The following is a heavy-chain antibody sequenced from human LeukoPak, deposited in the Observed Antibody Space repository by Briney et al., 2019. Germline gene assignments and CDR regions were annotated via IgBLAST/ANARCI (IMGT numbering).Heavy chain of an antibody. CDR1: GFTFPGYF. V-gene: IGHV1-2*02. Sequence: ASVKVSSKPFGFTFPGYFIHWVRQAPGQGLEWVGYINPHSGSTNSPQKLQGRVTMTTDTSISAAYMELSSLISDDTAMYYCVREGNELLSKNFDYWGQGTLVTVSS. D-gene: IGHD2-21*02. CDR3: VREGNELLSKNFDY. CDR2: INPHSGST. J-gene: IGHJ4*02.